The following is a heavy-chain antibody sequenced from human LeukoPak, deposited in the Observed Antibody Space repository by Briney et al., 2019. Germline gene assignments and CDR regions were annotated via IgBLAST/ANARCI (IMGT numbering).Heavy chain of an antibody. V-gene: IGHV4/OR15-8*02. CDR3: ATRHHSRTYMVPLDS. CDR1: GVSISSDNW. D-gene: IGHD3-10*01. J-gene: IGHJ4*02. CDR2: THRSGDT. Sequence: SETLSLTCAVYGVSISSDNWWTWVRQPPGKGLEWIGETHRSGDTKYNPSLNGRVTISMDNSKNQLSLNLISVTAADTAIYFCATRHHSRTYMVPLDSWGQGTLVTVSS.